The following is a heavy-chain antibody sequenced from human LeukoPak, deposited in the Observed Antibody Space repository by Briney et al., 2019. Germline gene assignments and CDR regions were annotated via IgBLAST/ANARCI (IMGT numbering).Heavy chain of an antibody. J-gene: IGHJ4*02. CDR3: ARWASSSFFDY. Sequence: GGSLRLSCAASGFTFSSYAMSWVRQAPGKGLEWVSSISSSSSYIYYADSVKGRFTISRDNAKNSLYLQMNSLRAEDTAVYYCARWASSSFFDYWGQGTLVTVSS. V-gene: IGHV3-21*01. CDR2: ISSSSSYI. CDR1: GFTFSSYA. D-gene: IGHD6-6*01.